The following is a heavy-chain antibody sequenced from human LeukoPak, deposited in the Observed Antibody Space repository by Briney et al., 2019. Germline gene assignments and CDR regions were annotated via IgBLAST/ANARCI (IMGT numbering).Heavy chain of an antibody. Sequence: PGGSLRLSCAASGFTFSSYAMSWVRQPPGKGLEWIGEIYHSGSTNYNPSLKSRVTISVDKSKNQFSLKLSSVTAADTAVYYCARHSSGLKYWGQGTLVTVSS. D-gene: IGHD6-19*01. J-gene: IGHJ4*02. V-gene: IGHV4-4*02. CDR1: GFTFSSYAM. CDR2: IYHSGST. CDR3: ARHSSGLKY.